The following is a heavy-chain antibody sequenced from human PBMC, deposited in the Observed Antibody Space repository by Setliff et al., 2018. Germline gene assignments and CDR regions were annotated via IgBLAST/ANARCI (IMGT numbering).Heavy chain of an antibody. Sequence: GGSLRLSCAASGFTFSSYAMSWVRQAPGKGLEWVSAISGSGSSTYYADSVKGRFTISRDNSKNTLYLQMNSLRAEDTAVYYCAKSWVVPAAITFSGFDPWGQGTLVTVSS. J-gene: IGHJ5*02. D-gene: IGHD2-2*01. CDR2: ISGSGSST. CDR3: AKSWVVPAAITFSGFDP. V-gene: IGHV3-23*01. CDR1: GFTFSSYA.